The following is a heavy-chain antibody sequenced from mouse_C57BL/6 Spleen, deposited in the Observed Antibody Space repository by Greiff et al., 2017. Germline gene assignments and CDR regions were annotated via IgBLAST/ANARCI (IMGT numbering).Heavy chain of an antibody. D-gene: IGHD1-1*01. CDR3: ARIYYYGSSPYAMDY. CDR1: GFTFSDYG. V-gene: IGHV5-17*01. Sequence: EVKLMESGGGLVKPGGSLKLSCAASGFTFSDYGMHWVRQAPEKGLEWVAYISSGSSTIYYADTVKGRFTISRDNAKNTLFLQMTSLRSEDTAMYYCARIYYYGSSPYAMDYWGQGTSVTVSS. CDR2: ISSGSSTI. J-gene: IGHJ4*01.